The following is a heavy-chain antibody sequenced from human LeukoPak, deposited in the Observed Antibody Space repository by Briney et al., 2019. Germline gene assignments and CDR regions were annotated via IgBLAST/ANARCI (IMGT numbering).Heavy chain of an antibody. Sequence: GGSLRLSCAASGFTFSSYGMHWVRQAPGKGLEWVAFIRYDGSNKYYADSVKGRFTISRDNSKNTLYLQMNSLRAEDTAVYYCARGGSNLSAFDIWGQGTMVTVSS. CDR1: GFTFSSYG. D-gene: IGHD1-26*01. CDR2: IRYDGSNK. J-gene: IGHJ3*02. V-gene: IGHV3-30*02. CDR3: ARGGSNLSAFDI.